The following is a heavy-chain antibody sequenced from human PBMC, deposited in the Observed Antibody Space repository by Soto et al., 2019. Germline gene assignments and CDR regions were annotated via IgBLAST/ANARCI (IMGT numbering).Heavy chain of an antibody. CDR2: INPSGGGT. CDR1: GYTFTSYY. V-gene: IGHV1-46*01. CDR3: ARKGEGIVPAVISYYYYGMDV. J-gene: IGHJ6*02. D-gene: IGHD2-2*02. Sequence: GASVKVSCKASGYTFTSYYMHWVRQAPGQGLEWTGIINPSGGGTSYAQNFQGRAAMTRETSTSTVYMELSSVRSEGTAVYYCARKGEGIVPAVISYYYYGMDVWGQGTTVTVSS.